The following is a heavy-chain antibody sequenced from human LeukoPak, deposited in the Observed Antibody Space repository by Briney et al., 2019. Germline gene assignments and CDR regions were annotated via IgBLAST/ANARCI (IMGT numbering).Heavy chain of an antibody. Sequence: ASVKVSCKASGFTFISYYMHWVRQAPGQGLEWMGIINLSGGGTSHAQKFQGRVTMSRDTSTSTVYMELSSLRSEDTAVYYCAGSGVERQQLARFDYWGQGTLVTVSS. CDR3: AGSGVERQQLARFDY. CDR1: GFTFISYY. J-gene: IGHJ4*02. D-gene: IGHD6-13*01. V-gene: IGHV1-46*01. CDR2: INLSGGGT.